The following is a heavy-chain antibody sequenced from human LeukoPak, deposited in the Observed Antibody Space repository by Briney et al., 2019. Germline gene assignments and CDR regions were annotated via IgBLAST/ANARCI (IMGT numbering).Heavy chain of an antibody. V-gene: IGHV1-18*01. CDR2: ISAYNGNT. Sequence: ASVTVSCKASGYTFTSYGISWVRQAPGQGLEWMGWISAYNGNTNYAQKPQGRVTMTTDTSTSTAYMELRSLRSDDTAVYYCASHAMGYYDSSDNWFDPWGQGTLVTVSS. CDR3: ASHAMGYYDSSDNWFDP. D-gene: IGHD3-22*01. J-gene: IGHJ5*02. CDR1: GYTFTSYG.